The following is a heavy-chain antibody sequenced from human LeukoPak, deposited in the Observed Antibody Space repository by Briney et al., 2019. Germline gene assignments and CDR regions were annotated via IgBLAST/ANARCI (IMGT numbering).Heavy chain of an antibody. V-gene: IGHV4-34*01. CDR1: GGSFSGYY. Sequence: SETLSLTCAVYGGSFSGYYWSWIRQPPGKGLEWSGEINHSGSTNYNPSLKSRVTISVDTSKNQFSLKLSSVTAADTAVYYCARGSTPPRYSSSPTGFDYWAKRSASRYSSSPTGFDYWGQGTLVTVSS. CDR2: INHSGST. D-gene: IGHD6-13*01. CDR3: ARGSTPPRYSSSPTGFDYWAKRSASRYSSSPTGFDY. J-gene: IGHJ4*02.